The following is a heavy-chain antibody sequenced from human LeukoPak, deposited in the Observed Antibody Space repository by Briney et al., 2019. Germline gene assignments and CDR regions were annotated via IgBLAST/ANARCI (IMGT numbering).Heavy chain of an antibody. CDR2: INHSGST. Sequence: SETLSLTCAVYGGSFSGYYWSWIRQPPGKGLEWIGEINHSGSTNYNPSLKSRVTISVDTSKNQFSLKLSSVTAADTAVYYCARGKSYPKYSGIYRAFAYWGQGTLVTVSS. CDR1: GGSFSGYY. V-gene: IGHV4-34*01. J-gene: IGHJ4*02. D-gene: IGHD1-26*01. CDR3: ARGKSYPKYSGIYRAFAY.